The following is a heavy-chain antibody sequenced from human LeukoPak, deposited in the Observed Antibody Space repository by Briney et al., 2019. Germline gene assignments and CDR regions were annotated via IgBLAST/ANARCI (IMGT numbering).Heavy chain of an antibody. J-gene: IGHJ1*01. D-gene: IGHD2-2*01. CDR1: GFSFSSYA. CDR2: ISGSGGST. V-gene: IGHV3-23*01. Sequence: GGSLRLSCAASGFSFSSYAMSWVRQAPGKGLEWVSAISGSGGSTYYADSVKGRFTISRDNSKNTLYLQMNSLRAEDTAVYYCAKNPHGSSYPYFQYWGQGTLVTVSS. CDR3: AKNPHGSSYPYFQY.